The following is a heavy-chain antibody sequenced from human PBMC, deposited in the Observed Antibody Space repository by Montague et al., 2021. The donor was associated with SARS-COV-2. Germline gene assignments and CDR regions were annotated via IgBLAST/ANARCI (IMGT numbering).Heavy chain of an antibody. CDR2: IKQSGST. D-gene: IGHD3-22*01. CDR1: GGSFGDDH. J-gene: IGHJ4*02. V-gene: IGHV4-34*01. Sequence: SETLSLTCAAYGGSFGDDHWSWIRQPPGKGLEWIGDIKQSGSTNXNPSLKSRGTISVDTSKNQFSLKLTSVTAADTAVYFCARGHLSVSMIVVVFTSASYYFDYWGQGAQVTVSS. CDR3: ARGHLSVSMIVVVFTSASYYFDY.